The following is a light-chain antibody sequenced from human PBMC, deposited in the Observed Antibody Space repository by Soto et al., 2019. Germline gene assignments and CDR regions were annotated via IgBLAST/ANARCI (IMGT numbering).Light chain of an antibody. CDR2: DAS. CDR3: QQFSSYPLT. Sequence: VVTQSPGTLSLSQGERATLSCRASQTVRNNYLAWYQQKPGQAPRLLIYDASSRATGIPDRFSGVGSGTDFTITISRLEPEDGEVYYGQQFSSYPLTFGGGTKVDIK. V-gene: IGKV3-20*01. J-gene: IGKJ4*01. CDR1: QTVRNNY.